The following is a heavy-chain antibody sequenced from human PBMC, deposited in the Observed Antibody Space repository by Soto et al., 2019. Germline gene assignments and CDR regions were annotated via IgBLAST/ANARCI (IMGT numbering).Heavy chain of an antibody. V-gene: IGHV4-59*08. CDR2: IYYSGNT. Sequence: SETLSLTCTVSGGSIGTYYWSWIRQPPGKGLEWIGYIYYSGNTNYNPSLKRRVSISVDTSKNQFSLKLSSVTAADTAVYYCARLGAYYQSLDPWGPGTLVTVSS. J-gene: IGHJ5*02. CDR3: ARLGAYYQSLDP. CDR1: GGSIGTYY. D-gene: IGHD3-22*01.